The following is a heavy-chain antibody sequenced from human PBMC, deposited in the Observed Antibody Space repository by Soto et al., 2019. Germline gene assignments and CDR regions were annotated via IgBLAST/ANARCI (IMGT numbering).Heavy chain of an antibody. J-gene: IGHJ3*02. CDR3: ASRGPLDAFDI. V-gene: IGHV1-69*02. CDR2: IIPILGIA. Sequence: SVKVSCKASGGTFSSYTISWVRQAPGQGLEWMGRIIPILGIANYAQKFQGRVTITADKSTSTAYMELSSLRSEDTAVYYCASRGPLDAFDIWGQGTMVTVSS. CDR1: GGTFSSYT.